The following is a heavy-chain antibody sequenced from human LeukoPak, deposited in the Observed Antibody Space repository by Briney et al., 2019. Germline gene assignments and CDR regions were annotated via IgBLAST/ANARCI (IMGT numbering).Heavy chain of an antibody. Sequence: SETLSLTCAVYGGSFSGYYWSWIRQPPGKGLEWIGEINHSGSTNYNPSLKSRVTISVDTSKSQFSLKLSSVTAADTAVYYCARALVPRRGGYFDYWGQGTLVTVSS. CDR2: INHSGST. CDR1: GGSFSGYY. V-gene: IGHV4-34*01. D-gene: IGHD2-2*01. CDR3: ARALVPRRGGYFDY. J-gene: IGHJ4*02.